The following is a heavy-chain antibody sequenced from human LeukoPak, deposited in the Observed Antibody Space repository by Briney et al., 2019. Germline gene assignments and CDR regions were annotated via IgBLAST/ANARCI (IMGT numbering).Heavy chain of an antibody. CDR2: LSNSGSS. V-gene: IGHV4-38-2*02. CDR3: ARIIPPLYYDSSGYYFNDAFDI. CDR1: GYSLSSGYY. D-gene: IGHD3-22*01. J-gene: IGHJ3*02. Sequence: PSETLSLTCTVSGYSLSSGYYWDWSRQPPGKGLEGIGTLSNSGSSYYKPSLKRRVTIPVDTSKNHFSLKLSSVTAADTAVYYCARIIPPLYYDSSGYYFNDAFDIWGQGTMVTVSS.